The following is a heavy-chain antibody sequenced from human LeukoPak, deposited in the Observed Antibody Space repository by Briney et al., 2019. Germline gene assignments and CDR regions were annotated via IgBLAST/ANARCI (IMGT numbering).Heavy chain of an antibody. J-gene: IGHJ4*02. D-gene: IGHD4-11*01. CDR1: GFAFSSYG. Sequence: GGSLRLSCAASGFAFSSYGMSWVRQAPGKGLERVSALGGGGGSTYYADSVKGRFTISRDSSKNTLFLQMNSLRAEDTAVYYCAKGLGVFDYWGQGTLVTVSS. CDR3: AKGLGVFDY. CDR2: LGGGGGST. V-gene: IGHV3-23*01.